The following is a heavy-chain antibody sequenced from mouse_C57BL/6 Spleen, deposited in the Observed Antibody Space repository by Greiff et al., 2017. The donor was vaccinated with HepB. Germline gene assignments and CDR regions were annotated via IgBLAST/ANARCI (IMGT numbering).Heavy chain of an antibody. D-gene: IGHD1-1*01. CDR1: GFTFSDYG. J-gene: IGHJ2*01. V-gene: IGHV5-17*01. Sequence: EVKLVESGGGLVKPGGSLKLSCAASGFTFSDYGMHWVRQAPEKGLEWVAYISSGSSTIYYADTVKGRFTISRDNAKNTLFLQMTSLRSEDTAMYYCARGHYYGSSYNFDYWGQGTTLTVSS. CDR3: ARGHYYGSSYNFDY. CDR2: ISSGSSTI.